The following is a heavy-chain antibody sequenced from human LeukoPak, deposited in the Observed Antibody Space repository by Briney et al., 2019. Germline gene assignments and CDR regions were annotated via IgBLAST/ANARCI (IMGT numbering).Heavy chain of an antibody. J-gene: IGHJ3*02. CDR3: ARDPDYYDSSGYYLVDAFDI. CDR1: GYTFTSYD. V-gene: IGHV1-69*05. CDR2: IIPIFGTA. Sequence: GASVKVSCKASGYTFTSYDINWVRQAPGQGLEWMGRIIPIFGTANYAQKFQGRVTITTDESTSTAYMELSSLRSEDTAVYYCARDPDYYDSSGYYLVDAFDIWGQGTMVTVSS. D-gene: IGHD3-22*01.